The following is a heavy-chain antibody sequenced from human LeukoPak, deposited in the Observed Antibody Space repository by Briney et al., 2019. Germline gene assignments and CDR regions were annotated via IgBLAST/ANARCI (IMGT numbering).Heavy chain of an antibody. J-gene: IGHJ4*02. D-gene: IGHD2-15*01. CDR1: GFTFSSYA. Sequence: GGSLRLSCAASGFTFSSYAVSWVRQAPGKGLVWVSAISGSGGSTYYGDSVKGRFTISRDNSKNTLYLQMNSLRAEDTAVYYCAKAGTQYCSGGSCSFDYWGQGTLVTVSS. CDR3: AKAGTQYCSGGSCSFDY. V-gene: IGHV3-23*01. CDR2: ISGSGGST.